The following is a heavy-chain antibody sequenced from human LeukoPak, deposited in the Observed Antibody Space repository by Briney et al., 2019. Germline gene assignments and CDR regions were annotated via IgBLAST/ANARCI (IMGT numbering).Heavy chain of an antibody. D-gene: IGHD3-10*01. J-gene: IGHJ4*02. Sequence: GGSLRLSCAASGFTFSSYNMDWVRQAPGKGLEWVSSIDTTSGFIFYGDSMKGRVTISRDNAKNSLYLQMNSLRAEDTALYYCARVGLLWFGKFLYYFDYWGQGTLVTVSS. CDR2: IDTTSGFI. CDR1: GFTFSSYN. V-gene: IGHV3-21*04. CDR3: ARVGLLWFGKFLYYFDY.